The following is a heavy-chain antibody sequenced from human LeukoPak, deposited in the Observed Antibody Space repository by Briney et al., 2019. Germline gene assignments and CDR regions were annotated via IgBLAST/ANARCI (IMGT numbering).Heavy chain of an antibody. V-gene: IGHV3-33*01. Sequence: GGSLRLSCAASGFTFSSYGMHWVRQAPGKGLEWVAVIWYDGSNKHYADSVKGRFTISKDNSKNTLYLQMNSLRAEDTAVYYCAREGRCGGDCYYDYWSQGTLVTVSS. CDR2: IWYDGSNK. D-gene: IGHD2-21*02. CDR1: GFTFSSYG. CDR3: AREGRCGGDCYYDY. J-gene: IGHJ4*02.